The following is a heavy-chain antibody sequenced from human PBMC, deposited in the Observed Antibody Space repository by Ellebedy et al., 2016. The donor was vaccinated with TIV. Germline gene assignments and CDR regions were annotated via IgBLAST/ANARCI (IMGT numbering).Heavy chain of an antibody. CDR2: ISGSSSYT. J-gene: IGHJ4*02. CDR1: GFTFSDYY. CDR3: ARDYYGSGSYQDY. D-gene: IGHD3-10*01. Sequence: GESLKISCAASGFTFSDYYMSWIRQAPGKGLEWVSYISGSSSYTNYADPVKGRFTISRENAKNSLFLQMNSLRAEDTAVYFCARDYYGSGSYQDYWGQGTLVTVSS. V-gene: IGHV3-11*06.